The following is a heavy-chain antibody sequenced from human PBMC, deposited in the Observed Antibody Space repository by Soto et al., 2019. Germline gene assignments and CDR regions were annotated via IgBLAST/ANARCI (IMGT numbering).Heavy chain of an antibody. D-gene: IGHD3-22*01. CDR3: ARLGGYYQALDT. V-gene: IGHV4-59*08. CDR2: IYYTGTT. J-gene: IGHJ5*02. CDR1: GGSISPYD. Sequence: PSGTLSLTCTVSGGSISPYDWSWIRQPPGKGLEWIGYIYYTGTTRYNPSLKSRVTTSVDTSKNQFSLKLSSVTAADTAVYYCARLGGYYQALDTWGQGTLVTVSS.